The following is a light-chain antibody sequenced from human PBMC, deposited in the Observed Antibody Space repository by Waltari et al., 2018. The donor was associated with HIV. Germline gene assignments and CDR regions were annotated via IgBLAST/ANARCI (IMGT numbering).Light chain of an antibody. J-gene: IGLJ2*01. Sequence: QSPLTQPASVSGSPGQPVTITCNGTSRDAGSTMSVSWYQRHPGKGPRLIIYNVNSRLSGISSRFSGSKSGNTASLTISGLQADDEAEYICCSYAGTVTYLVFGGGTKLTVL. CDR3: CSYAGTVTYLV. V-gene: IGLV2-23*02. CDR2: NVN. CDR1: SRDAGSTMS.